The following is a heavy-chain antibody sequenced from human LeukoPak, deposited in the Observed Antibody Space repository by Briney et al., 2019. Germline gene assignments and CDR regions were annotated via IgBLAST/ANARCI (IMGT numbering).Heavy chain of an antibody. CDR2: IYYSGST. V-gene: IGHV4-59*01. CDR3: ARGLSGYSYGYYFDY. J-gene: IGHJ4*02. CDR1: GGSISSYY. D-gene: IGHD5-18*01. Sequence: PSETLSLTCTVSGGSISSYYWNWIRQPPGKGLEWIGYIYYSGSTNYNPSLKSRVPISVDTSKNQFSLRLSSVTAADTAVYYCARGLSGYSYGYYFDYWGQGTLFTVSS.